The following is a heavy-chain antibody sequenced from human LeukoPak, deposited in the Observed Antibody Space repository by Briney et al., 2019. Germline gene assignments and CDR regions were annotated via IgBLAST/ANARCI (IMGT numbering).Heavy chain of an antibody. V-gene: IGHV1-69*05. CDR2: IIPIFGTA. D-gene: IGHD3-10*01. Sequence: SVKVSCKASGGTFSSYAIRWVRQAPGQGLEWMGRIIPIFGTANYAQKFQGRVTITTDESTSTAYMELSSLRSEDTAVYYCARQYYYGSGSYWYFDLWGRGTLVTVSS. CDR3: ARQYYYGSGSYWYFDL. CDR1: GGTFSSYA. J-gene: IGHJ2*01.